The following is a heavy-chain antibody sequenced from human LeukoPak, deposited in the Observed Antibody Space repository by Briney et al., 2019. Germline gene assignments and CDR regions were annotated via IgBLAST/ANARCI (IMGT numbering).Heavy chain of an antibody. D-gene: IGHD5-18*01. V-gene: IGHV3-9*01. CDR2: ISWNSGSI. J-gene: IGHJ4*02. CDR1: GFTFDDYA. Sequence: PGRSLRLSCAASGFTFDDYAMHWVRHAPGKGLEWVSGISWNSGSIGYADSVKGRFTISRDNAKNSLYLQMNSLRAEDTALYYCAKDVGYSYGQPIDYWGQGTLVTVSS. CDR3: AKDVGYSYGQPIDY.